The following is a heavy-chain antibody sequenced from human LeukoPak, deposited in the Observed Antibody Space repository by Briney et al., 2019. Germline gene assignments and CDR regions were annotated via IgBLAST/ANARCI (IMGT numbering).Heavy chain of an antibody. Sequence: KPSETLSLTCAVSGYSISSGYYWGWIRQPPGKELEWIGSIYHSGGTYYNPSLKSRVTISVDTSKNQFSLKLSSVTAVDTAVYYCARRAVVYDFWSGYYTEWYFDLWGRGTLVTVSS. CDR2: IYHSGGT. V-gene: IGHV4-38-2*01. CDR3: ARRAVVYDFWSGYYTEWYFDL. D-gene: IGHD3-3*01. CDR1: GYSISSGYY. J-gene: IGHJ2*01.